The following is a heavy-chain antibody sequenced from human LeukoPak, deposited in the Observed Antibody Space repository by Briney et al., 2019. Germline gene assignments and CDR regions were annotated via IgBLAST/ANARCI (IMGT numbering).Heavy chain of an antibody. J-gene: IGHJ4*02. CDR3: APGTSTAMEY. D-gene: IGHD5-18*01. Sequence: GGSLRLSCAASGFTFSSYWTHWVRQVPGKGLVWVSRITNDGRSTSYADSVKGRFTMSRDNAKNTLYLQMNSLRAEDTAVYYCAPGTSTAMEYWGQGTLVTVSS. CDR1: GFTFSSYW. V-gene: IGHV3-74*01. CDR2: ITNDGRST.